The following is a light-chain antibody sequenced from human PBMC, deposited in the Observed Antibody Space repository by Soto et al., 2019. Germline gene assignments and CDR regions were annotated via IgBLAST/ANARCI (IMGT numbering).Light chain of an antibody. CDR3: QTWGSGIVV. Sequence: QPVLTQSPSASASLGASVKLTCTLSSGHSNYAIAWHQQQSEKGPRYLMKLNSDGSHRKGDGIPDRFSGSSSGAERYLTISSHHSEDEADYYCQTWGSGIVVFGGGTKVTVL. V-gene: IGLV4-69*01. CDR2: LNSDGSH. J-gene: IGLJ2*01. CDR1: SGHSNYA.